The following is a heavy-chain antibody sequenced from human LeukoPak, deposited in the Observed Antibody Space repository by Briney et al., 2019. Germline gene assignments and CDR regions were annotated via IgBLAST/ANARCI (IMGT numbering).Heavy chain of an antibody. CDR3: ARDYYDSSGYLLDAFDI. CDR2: IYYSGST. Sequence: SETLSLTCTVSGGSISSYYWSWIRQPPGKGLEWIGYIYYSGSTNYNPSLKSRVTISVDTSKNQFSLKLSSVAAADTAVYYCARDYYDSSGYLLDAFDIWGQGTMVTVSS. D-gene: IGHD3-22*01. V-gene: IGHV4-59*01. J-gene: IGHJ3*02. CDR1: GGSISSYY.